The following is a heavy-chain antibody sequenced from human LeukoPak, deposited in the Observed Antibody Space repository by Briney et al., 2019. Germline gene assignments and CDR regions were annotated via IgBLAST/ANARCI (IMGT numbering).Heavy chain of an antibody. Sequence: QPGGSLRLSCAASGFTFSSYAMHWVRQAPGKGLEWVAVISYDGSNKYYADSVKGRFTISRDNSKNTLHLQMNSLRAEDTAVYYCAKARIVVVPPADALDVWGQGTLVTVSS. CDR3: AKARIVVVPPADALDV. J-gene: IGHJ3*01. V-gene: IGHV3-30-3*01. CDR2: ISYDGSNK. D-gene: IGHD3-22*01. CDR1: GFTFSSYA.